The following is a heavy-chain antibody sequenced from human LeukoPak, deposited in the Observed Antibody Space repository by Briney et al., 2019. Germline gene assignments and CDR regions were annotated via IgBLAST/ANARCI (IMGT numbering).Heavy chain of an antibody. Sequence: ASVKVSCKASGYTFTGYYMHWVRQAPGQGLEWMGWINPNSGGTNYAQKFQGRVTTTRDTSISTAYMELSRLRSDDTAVYYCARADCTNGVCSLGGDYWGQGTLVTVSS. V-gene: IGHV1-2*02. D-gene: IGHD2-8*01. J-gene: IGHJ4*02. CDR3: ARADCTNGVCSLGGDY. CDR1: GYTFTGYY. CDR2: INPNSGGT.